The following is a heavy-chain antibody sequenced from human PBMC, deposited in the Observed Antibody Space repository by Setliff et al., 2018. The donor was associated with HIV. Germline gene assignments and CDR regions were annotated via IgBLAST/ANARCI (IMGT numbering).Heavy chain of an antibody. V-gene: IGHV1-3*01. D-gene: IGHD5-12*01. J-gene: IGHJ4*02. CDR3: ARVGNNRLQFFDH. Sequence: ASVKVSCKTSGYTFKSYDINWVRQAPGQRPEWMARINAGNGNREYSPKFQGRVTFTADTSASTMYMELSSLRSEDTAVYYCARVGNNRLQFFDHWGQGTLVTVSS. CDR2: INAGNGNR. CDR1: GYTFKSYD.